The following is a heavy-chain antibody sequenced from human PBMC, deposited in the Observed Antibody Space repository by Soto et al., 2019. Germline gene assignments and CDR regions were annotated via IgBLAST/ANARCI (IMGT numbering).Heavy chain of an antibody. CDR2: FNPTSGST. CDR1: GYTFINYY. CDR3: ARDLAAGDY. J-gene: IGHJ4*02. V-gene: IGHV1-46*01. Sequence: QVQLVQSGAEVKKPGASVKLSCKASGYTFINYYIHWVRQAPGQGLEWIGIFNPTSGSTNYAQKCQGRVTLTMDMSTRTVYMELSSLRFDDTAVYYCARDLAAGDYWGQGTLVTVSS. D-gene: IGHD6-13*01.